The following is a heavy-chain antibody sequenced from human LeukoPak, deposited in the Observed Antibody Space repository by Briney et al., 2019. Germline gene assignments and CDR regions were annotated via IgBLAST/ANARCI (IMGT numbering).Heavy chain of an antibody. V-gene: IGHV3-23*01. CDR3: AKPFYSGYDSHFDY. CDR1: GFTFSNYA. D-gene: IGHD5-12*01. CDR2: ISGSGDGT. Sequence: PGGSLRLSCAASGFTFSNYAMSWVRQAPGKGLEWVSVISGSGDGTYSADSVKGRFTISRDNSKNTLYLQMNSLRAEDTAVYYCAKPFYSGYDSHFDYWGQGTLVTVSS. J-gene: IGHJ4*02.